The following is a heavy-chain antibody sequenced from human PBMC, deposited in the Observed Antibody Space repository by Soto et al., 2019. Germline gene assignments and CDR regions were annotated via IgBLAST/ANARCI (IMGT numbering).Heavy chain of an antibody. Sequence: SETLSLTCAVYGGSFSGDYWSWIRQPPGKGLEWIGETNHSGSTNYNPSLKSRVTISVDTSKNQFSLKLSSVTAADTAVYYCARGRSRYCSGGSCSPSLFDYWGQGTLVTVSS. CDR3: ARGRSRYCSGGSCSPSLFDY. CDR1: GGSFSGDY. J-gene: IGHJ4*02. CDR2: TNHSGST. V-gene: IGHV4-34*01. D-gene: IGHD2-15*01.